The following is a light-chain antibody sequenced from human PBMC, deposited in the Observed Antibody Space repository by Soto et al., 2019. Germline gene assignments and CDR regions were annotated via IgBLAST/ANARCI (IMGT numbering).Light chain of an antibody. J-gene: IGKJ4*01. CDR2: WAS. CDR1: QSVLYSSDNKNQ. Sequence: DIVMTQSPDSPAVSLGERATINCKSSQSVLYSSDNKNQLGWYQQKPGQPPKLVISWASTRASGVPDRFSGSVSGTDFTLTSSSLQAEDVEVYYCQQYYSTPPTFGGGTKLEIK. CDR3: QQYYSTPPT. V-gene: IGKV4-1*01.